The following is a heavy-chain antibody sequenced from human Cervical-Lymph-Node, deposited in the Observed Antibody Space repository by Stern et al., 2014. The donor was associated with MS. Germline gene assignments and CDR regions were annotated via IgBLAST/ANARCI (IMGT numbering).Heavy chain of an antibody. Sequence: QVQLQESGPGLVKPSETLSLTCTVSGGSISSYYWSWIRQPPGKGLEWIGYIYYSGSTNYNPSLKSRVTISVDTSKNQFSLKLSSVTAADTAVYYCARVESSSWSYYYYGMDVWGQGTTVTVSS. CDR2: IYYSGST. CDR1: GGSISSYY. J-gene: IGHJ6*02. D-gene: IGHD6-13*01. V-gene: IGHV4-59*01. CDR3: ARVESSSWSYYYYGMDV.